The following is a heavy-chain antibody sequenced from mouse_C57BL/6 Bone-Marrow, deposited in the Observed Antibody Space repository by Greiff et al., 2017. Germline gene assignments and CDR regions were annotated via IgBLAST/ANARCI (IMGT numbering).Heavy chain of an antibody. Sequence: EVKLMESGPGLVKPSQSLSLTCSVTGYSITSGYYWNWIRQFPGNKLEWMGYISYDGSNNYNPSLKNRISITRDTSKNQFFLKLNSVTTEDTATYYCAREQPFAYWGQGTLVTVSA. J-gene: IGHJ3*01. V-gene: IGHV3-6*01. CDR3: AREQPFAY. CDR2: ISYDGSN. CDR1: GYSITSGYY. D-gene: IGHD6-1*01.